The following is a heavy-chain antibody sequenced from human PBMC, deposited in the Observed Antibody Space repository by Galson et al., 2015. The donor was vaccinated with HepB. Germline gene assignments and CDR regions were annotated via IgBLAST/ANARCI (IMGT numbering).Heavy chain of an antibody. V-gene: IGHV3-23*01. CDR1: GFTFSTYA. CDR2: ISVSGGAT. Sequence: SLRLSCAGSGFTFSTYAMSWVRQAPGKGLEWVSAISVSGGATYYADSVKGRFTISRDNSKNTLYLQMNSLRAEDTAVYYCAKDHYYNFGDYVGHDAFDIWGQGTVVTVSS. D-gene: IGHD4-17*01. CDR3: AKDHYYNFGDYVGHDAFDI. J-gene: IGHJ3*02.